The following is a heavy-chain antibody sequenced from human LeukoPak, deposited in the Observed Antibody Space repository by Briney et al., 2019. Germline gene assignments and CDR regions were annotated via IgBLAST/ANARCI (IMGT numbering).Heavy chain of an antibody. V-gene: IGHV4-61*02. D-gene: IGHD5-12*01. CDR1: GGSISSGSYY. CDR2: IYTSGST. J-gene: IGHJ4*02. Sequence: PSQTLSLTCTVSGGSISSGSYYWSWIRQPAGKGLEWIGRIYTSGSTNYNPSLKSRVTMSIDTSKNQFSLKLRSVTAADTAVYYCAREDIITTLTSWCDYWGLGTLVTVSS. CDR3: AREDIITTLTSWCDY.